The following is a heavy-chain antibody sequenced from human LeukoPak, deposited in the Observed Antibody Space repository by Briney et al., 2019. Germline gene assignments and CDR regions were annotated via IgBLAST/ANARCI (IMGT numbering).Heavy chain of an antibody. CDR1: GGTFSTYA. J-gene: IGHJ6*03. CDR3: ARTPQHSYYYYNMDV. D-gene: IGHD5-18*01. V-gene: IGHV1-69*05. Sequence: ASVKVSCKASGGTFSTYAITWLRQAPGQELEWMGGIIPIFGTANYAQKFQDRVTITTDASTSTVYMELTSLRSEDTAVYYCARTPQHSYYYYNMDVRGKGQRSPSP. CDR2: IIPIFGTA.